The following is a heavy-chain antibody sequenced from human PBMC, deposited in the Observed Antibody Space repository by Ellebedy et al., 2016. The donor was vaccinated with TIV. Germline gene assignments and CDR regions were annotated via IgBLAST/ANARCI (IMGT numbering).Heavy chain of an antibody. D-gene: IGHD3/OR15-3a*01. Sequence: GESLKISCAASGFTFSSYAMSWVRQAPGKGLEWVSAISVSGGTTYYADSVKGRFTISRDNSKNTLYLQMNSLRAEDTAVYFCARRSTDFAFDSWGQGTLVTVSS. V-gene: IGHV3-23*01. CDR2: ISVSGGTT. CDR3: ARRSTDFAFDS. CDR1: GFTFSSYA. J-gene: IGHJ4*02.